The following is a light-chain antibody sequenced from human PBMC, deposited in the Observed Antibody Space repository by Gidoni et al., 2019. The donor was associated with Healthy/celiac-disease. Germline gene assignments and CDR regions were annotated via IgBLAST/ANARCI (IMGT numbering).Light chain of an antibody. CDR2: QDS. V-gene: IGLV3-1*01. Sequence: SYELTQPPSVSVSPGQTASITCSGDKFGDKYACWYQQKPGQSPVLVIYQDSNRPSGIPERFSGSNTGNTATLTMDEADYYCQAWDSSSVVFGGGTKLTVL. CDR1: KFGDKY. CDR3: QAWDSSSVV. J-gene: IGLJ2*01.